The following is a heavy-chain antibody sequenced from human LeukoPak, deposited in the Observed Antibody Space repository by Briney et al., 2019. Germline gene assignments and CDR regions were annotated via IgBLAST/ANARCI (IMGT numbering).Heavy chain of an antibody. CDR2: ISGSGGST. CDR1: GFTFSSYA. D-gene: IGHD6-19*01. V-gene: IGHV3-23*01. Sequence: GGSLRLSCAASGFTFSSYAMSWVRQAPGKGLEWVSAISGSGGSTYYADSVKGRFTISRDNSKNTLYLQMNSLRTEDTAVYYCTRDRGNPSGWYGGDYWGQGTLVTVSS. J-gene: IGHJ4*02. CDR3: TRDRGNPSGWYGGDY.